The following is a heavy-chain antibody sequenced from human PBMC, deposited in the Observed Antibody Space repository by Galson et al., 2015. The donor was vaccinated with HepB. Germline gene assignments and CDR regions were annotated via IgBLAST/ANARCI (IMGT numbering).Heavy chain of an antibody. CDR2: INAGNGNT. J-gene: IGHJ4*02. CDR3: ASTRYCSGGSCYSGDY. V-gene: IGHV1-3*01. CDR1: GYTFTSYA. Sequence: SVKVSCKASGYTFTSYAVHWVRQAPGQRLEWMGWINAGNGNTKYSQKFQGRVTITRDTSASTAYMELSSLRSEDTAVYYCASTRYCSGGSCYSGDYWGQGTLVTVSS. D-gene: IGHD2-15*01.